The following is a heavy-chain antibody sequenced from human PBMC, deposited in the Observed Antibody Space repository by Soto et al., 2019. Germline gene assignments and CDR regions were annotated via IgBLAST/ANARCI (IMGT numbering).Heavy chain of an antibody. CDR3: TTLKGIDFWSATYGMDV. Sequence: EVQLVESGGGLVKPGGSLRLSCAASGFTFSNACMNWVRQAPGKGLEWVGRIKSKTDGGTTDYAAPVKGRFTISRDDSKNTLYLQMNSLTTEDTALYYCTTLKGIDFWSATYGMDVWGQGTTVTVSS. CDR1: GFTFSNAC. V-gene: IGHV3-15*07. D-gene: IGHD3-3*01. J-gene: IGHJ6*02. CDR2: IKSKTDGGTT.